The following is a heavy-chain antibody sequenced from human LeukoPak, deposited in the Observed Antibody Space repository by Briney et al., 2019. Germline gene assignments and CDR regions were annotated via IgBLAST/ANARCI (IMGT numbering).Heavy chain of an antibody. D-gene: IGHD4-17*01. CDR3: AKVGAYGDYARHDY. V-gene: IGHV4-38-2*02. CDR1: GYSISSGSY. J-gene: IGHJ4*02. CDR2: MFHSGDT. Sequence: SETLSPTCTVSGYSISSGSYWGWIRQPPGKALEWIGNMFHSGDTYHNPSLKSRVTISADTSKNQFSLNLTSVTAADTAVYYCAKVGAYGDYARHDYWGQGTLVTVSS.